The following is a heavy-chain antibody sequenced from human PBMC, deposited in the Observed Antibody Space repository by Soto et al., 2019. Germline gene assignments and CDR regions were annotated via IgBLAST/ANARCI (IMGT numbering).Heavy chain of an antibody. CDR2: ISYDGNNK. D-gene: IGHD3-9*01. CDR3: AKDRYFDSYDVDY. J-gene: IGHJ4*02. V-gene: IGHV3-30-3*01. CDR1: GFTFTAYA. Sequence: QVQLVESGGGVVQPGRSLRLSCAASGFTFTAYAMHWVRQAPGKGLEWVAVISYDGNNKHYADSVKGRLTISRDNSKNTLYLQMSSLRAEDTAVYYCAKDRYFDSYDVDYGGQGTLVTVSS.